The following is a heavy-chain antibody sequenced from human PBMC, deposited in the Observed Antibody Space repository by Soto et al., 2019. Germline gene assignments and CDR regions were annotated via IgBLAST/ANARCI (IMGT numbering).Heavy chain of an antibody. J-gene: IGHJ6*03. V-gene: IGHV1-18*01. CDR3: ARDRGVAPPVAGNTHYYYYMDV. CDR2: ISAYNGNT. CDR1: AYSFTNYG. D-gene: IGHD6-13*01. Sequence: QDQLVQSGVEVKKPGASVKVSCRASAYSFTNYGITWVRQAPGQGFEWMGWISAYNGNTNYAQKFQGRFTMTTDASTSTAYLELRSLRSDDTAVYYCARDRGVAPPVAGNTHYYYYMDVWGKGTTVTVSS.